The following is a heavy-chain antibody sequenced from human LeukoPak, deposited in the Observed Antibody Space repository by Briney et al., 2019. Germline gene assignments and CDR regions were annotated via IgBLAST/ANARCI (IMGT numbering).Heavy chain of an antibody. D-gene: IGHD3-22*01. CDR3: ARAVYYYDSSGYPGAFDI. CDR1: GGSISSSSYY. Sequence: SETLSLTCTVSGGSISSSSYYWGWIRQPPGKGLEWIGSIYYSGSTYYNPSLKSRVTISVDTSKNQFSLKLSSVTAADTALYYCARAVYYYDSSGYPGAFDIWGQGTMVTVSS. CDR2: IYYSGST. J-gene: IGHJ3*02. V-gene: IGHV4-39*07.